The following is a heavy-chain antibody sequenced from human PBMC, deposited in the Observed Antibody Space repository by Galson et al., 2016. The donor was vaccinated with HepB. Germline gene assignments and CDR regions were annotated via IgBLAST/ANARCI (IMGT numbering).Heavy chain of an antibody. J-gene: IGHJ4*02. V-gene: IGHV3-66*01. D-gene: IGHD3-16*01. CDR3: ARDPGGGPTHGY. CDR1: GVTVSNHF. Sequence: SLRLPCAVSGVTVSNHFMSWVGQAPGKGLEWVSLIYSGGSTDYADSVKGRFTISRDNSKNMLYLHMTSLRVEDTAVYYGARDPGGGPTHGYWGQGTLVTVSS. CDR2: IYSGGST.